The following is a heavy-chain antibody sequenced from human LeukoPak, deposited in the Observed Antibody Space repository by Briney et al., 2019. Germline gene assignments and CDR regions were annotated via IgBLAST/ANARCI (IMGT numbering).Heavy chain of an antibody. Sequence: SETLSLTCTVSGGSISSSSYYWGWIRQPPGKGLEWIGSIYYSGSTYYNPSLKSRVTISVDTSKNQFSLKLSSVTAADTAVYYCARDYYDSSGYYWDAFDIWGQGTMVTVSP. CDR1: GGSISSSSYY. CDR3: ARDYYDSSGYYWDAFDI. V-gene: IGHV4-39*02. CDR2: IYYSGST. D-gene: IGHD3-22*01. J-gene: IGHJ3*02.